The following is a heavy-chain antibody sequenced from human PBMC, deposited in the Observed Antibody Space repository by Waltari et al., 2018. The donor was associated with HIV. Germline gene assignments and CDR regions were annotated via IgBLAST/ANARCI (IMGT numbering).Heavy chain of an antibody. D-gene: IGHD3-10*01. CDR2: ISGNGGSR. J-gene: IGHJ4*02. CDR3: AKVPVLPTGREDY. Sequence: EVQLVESGGGLVQPGASLRLSCAASGFTFSRYVMTWVRRAPGKGLQGVAGISGNGGSRNYTDTVKGRFTISRDNSKKTLYLQMDSLRAEDTAVYYCAKVPVLPTGREDYWGQGTLVTVSS. CDR1: GFTFSRYV. V-gene: IGHV3-23*04.